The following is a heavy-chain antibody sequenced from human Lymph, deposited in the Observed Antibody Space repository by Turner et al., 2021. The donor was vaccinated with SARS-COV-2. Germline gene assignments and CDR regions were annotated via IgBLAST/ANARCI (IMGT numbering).Heavy chain of an antibody. CDR1: GGSMNSNY. V-gene: IGHV4-59*01. Sequence: QAQLQESGLRLVKPLETLSLTCTVSGGSMNSNYWSWVRQPPGKRLEWIGYIYYGGSTNYNPSLESRVTMSVNTSRNQFSLDQTSVTDADKAIYYCARETVNNWVDPWGQGTLVTVSS. J-gene: IGHJ5*02. CDR2: IYYGGST. D-gene: IGHD2-21*02. CDR3: ARETVNNWVDP.